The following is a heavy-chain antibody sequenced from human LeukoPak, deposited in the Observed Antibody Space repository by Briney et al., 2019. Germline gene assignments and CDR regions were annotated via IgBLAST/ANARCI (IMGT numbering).Heavy chain of an antibody. D-gene: IGHD4-23*01. V-gene: IGHV3-23*01. CDR2: IGRSGADI. CDR3: AKDSTTVVTPWVN. J-gene: IGHJ4*02. CDR1: GFTFSDYA. Sequence: PGESLRLSCVASGFTFSDYAMAWVRQAPGKGLEWVSVIGRSGADIQYADSVKGRFTISRDNSKNTLYLQMNSLRAEDTAVYYCAKDSTTVVTPWVNWGQGTLVTVSS.